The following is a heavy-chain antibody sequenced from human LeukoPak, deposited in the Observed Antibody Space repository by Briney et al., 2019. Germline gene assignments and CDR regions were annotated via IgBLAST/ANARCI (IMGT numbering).Heavy chain of an antibody. Sequence: PSQTLSLTCTVSGGSISSGDYYWSWVRQPPGKGLEWIGEIYHSGSTNYNPSLKSRVTISVDKSKNQFSLKLSSVTAADTAVYYCASLASSGYYYVGYWGQGTLVTVSS. CDR1: GGSISSGDYY. J-gene: IGHJ4*02. CDR2: IYHSGST. CDR3: ASLASSGYYYVGY. V-gene: IGHV4-30-2*01. D-gene: IGHD3-22*01.